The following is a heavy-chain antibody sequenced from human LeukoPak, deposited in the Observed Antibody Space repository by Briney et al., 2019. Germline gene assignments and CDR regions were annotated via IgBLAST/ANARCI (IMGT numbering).Heavy chain of an antibody. J-gene: IGHJ1*01. CDR3: ASVRVGASKLAEYIEY. V-gene: IGHV4-59*01. CDR2: IYFSGST. CDR1: GGSISSYY. D-gene: IGHD1-26*01. Sequence: SETLSLTCTVSGGSISSYYWSWIRQPPAKGLEWIGYIYFSGSTNYSPSLRSRDTISVDTSRNQVSLRLSSVTAADTAVYYCASVRVGASKLAEYIEYWGQGTLVTVSA.